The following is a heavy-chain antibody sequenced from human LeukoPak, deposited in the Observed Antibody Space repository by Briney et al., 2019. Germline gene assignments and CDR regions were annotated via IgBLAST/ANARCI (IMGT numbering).Heavy chain of an antibody. CDR1: GFTFSTFV. CDR2: IYDGGVYT. Sequence: GGSLRLSCAASGFTFSTFVMSWVSQAPGKGLEWVSTIYDGGVYTYYADSVKGRFTISRGDSEDTLYLQMSSLRVEDTAKYYCVKGHWADDWGQGTLVTVSS. J-gene: IGHJ4*02. CDR3: VKGHWADD. V-gene: IGHV3-23*01. D-gene: IGHD7-27*01.